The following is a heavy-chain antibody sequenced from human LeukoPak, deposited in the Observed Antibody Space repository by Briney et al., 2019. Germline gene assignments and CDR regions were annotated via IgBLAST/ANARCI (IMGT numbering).Heavy chain of an antibody. D-gene: IGHD5-18*01. CDR1: SGSISNYY. CDR3: ARGYSYGPYYYYYYMDV. J-gene: IGHJ6*03. Sequence: PSETLSLTCTVSSGSISNYYWSWLRQPPGKGLEWLGYNYYSGSTNYNPSLKSRVTISVDTSKNQFSLKLSSVTAADTAVYYCARGYSYGPYYYYYYMDVWGKGTTVTVSS. CDR2: NYYSGST. V-gene: IGHV4-59*01.